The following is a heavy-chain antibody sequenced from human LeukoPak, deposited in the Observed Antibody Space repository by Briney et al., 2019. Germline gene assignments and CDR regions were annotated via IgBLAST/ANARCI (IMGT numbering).Heavy chain of an antibody. CDR1: GYTFTNFG. CDR3: ARDSGIYRDGFDI. Sequence: GASVKVSCKASGYTFTNFGISCVRQAPGQGPGWMGWISTYNGNTNYTQKGQGRVTMTTDTSTSTAYMELRSLRSDDTAVYYCARDSGIYRDGFDIWGQGTMVTVSS. V-gene: IGHV1-18*01. D-gene: IGHD1-26*01. J-gene: IGHJ3*02. CDR2: ISTYNGNT.